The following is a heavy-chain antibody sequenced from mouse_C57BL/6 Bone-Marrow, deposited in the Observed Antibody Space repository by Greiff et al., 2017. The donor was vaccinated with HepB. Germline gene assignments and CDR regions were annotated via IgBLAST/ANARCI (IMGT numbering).Heavy chain of an antibody. V-gene: IGHV2-2*01. CDR3: ARNSDDYDGDCYAMDY. CDR1: GFSLTSYG. J-gene: IGHJ4*01. CDR2: IWSGGST. D-gene: IGHD2-4*01. Sequence: QVQLQQSGPGLVQPSQSLSITCTVSGFSLTSYGVHWVRQSPGKGLEWLGVIWSGGSTDYNAAFISRLSISKDNSKSQVFFKMNSLQADDTAIYYCARNSDDYDGDCYAMDYWGQGTSVTVSS.